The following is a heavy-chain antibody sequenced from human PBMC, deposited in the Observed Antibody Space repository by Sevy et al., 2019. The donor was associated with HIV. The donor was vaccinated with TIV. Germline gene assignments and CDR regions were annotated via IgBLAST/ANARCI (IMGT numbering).Heavy chain of an antibody. CDR1: GFTFSDYY. J-gene: IGHJ4*02. CDR2: ISSSGSTI. Sequence: GGSLRLSCAASGFTFSDYYMSWIRQAPGKGLEWVSYISSSGSTISYADSVKGRFTISRDNAKNSLYLQMNSLRAEDTAVYYCARGEGKLRFLEWLSGPFDYWGQGTLVTVSS. V-gene: IGHV3-11*01. D-gene: IGHD3-3*01. CDR3: ARGEGKLRFLEWLSGPFDY.